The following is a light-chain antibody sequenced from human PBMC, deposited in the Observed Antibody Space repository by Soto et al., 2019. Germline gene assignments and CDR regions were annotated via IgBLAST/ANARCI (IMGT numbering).Light chain of an antibody. V-gene: IGLV1-36*01. J-gene: IGLJ1*01. CDR2: YDD. Sequence: QSVLTQPPSVSEAPRQRVTISCSGSSSNIGNNAVNWYQQLPGKAPKLLIYYDDLLPSGVSDRFSGSKSGTSASLAISGRQSEDEADYYCAAWYDSLNGYVFGTGTKVTVL. CDR3: AAWYDSLNGYV. CDR1: SSNIGNNA.